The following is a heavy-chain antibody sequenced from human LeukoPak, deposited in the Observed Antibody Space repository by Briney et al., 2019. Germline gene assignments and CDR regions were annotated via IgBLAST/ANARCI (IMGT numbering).Heavy chain of an antibody. Sequence: GGSLTLSCTVSGFTFSNYWMRWVRQAPGKGLEWVASIDKNGREKRYVDSVEGRFTISRDNAANSVYPQMTSLGAEDTAVYYCATYTQNFGAPGTDYWGQGTLVTVSS. D-gene: IGHD3-10*01. CDR1: GFTFSNYW. CDR3: ATYTQNFGAPGTDY. J-gene: IGHJ4*02. V-gene: IGHV3-7*01. CDR2: IDKNGREK.